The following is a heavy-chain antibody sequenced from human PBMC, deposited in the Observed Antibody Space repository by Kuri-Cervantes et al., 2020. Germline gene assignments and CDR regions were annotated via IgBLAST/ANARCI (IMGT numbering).Heavy chain of an antibody. CDR3: ARGLDSIAARPGDYYYYYYMDV. J-gene: IGHJ6*03. CDR1: GGTFSSYA. V-gene: IGHV1-69*13. D-gene: IGHD6-6*01. CDR2: IIPIFGTA. Sequence: SVKVSCKASGGTFSSYAISWVQQAPGQGLEWMGGIIPIFGTANYAQKCQGRVTITADESTSTASMEVSSLRSEDTAVYYCARGLDSIAARPGDYYYYYYMDVWGKGTTVTVSS.